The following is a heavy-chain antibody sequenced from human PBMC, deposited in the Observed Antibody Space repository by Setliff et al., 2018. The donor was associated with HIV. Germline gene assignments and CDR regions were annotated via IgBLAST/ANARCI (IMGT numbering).Heavy chain of an antibody. CDR2: INPNSGGT. J-gene: IGHJ5*02. Sequence: AASVKVSCKASGYTFTGYYMHWVRQAPGQGLEWMGWINPNSGGTNYAQKFQGRVTMTRDTSISTAYMELSRLRSDDTAVYYCARVLRRDGYNKNWFDPWGQGTLVTVSS. CDR1: GYTFTGYY. V-gene: IGHV1-2*02. CDR3: ARVLRRDGYNKNWFDP. D-gene: IGHD5-12*01.